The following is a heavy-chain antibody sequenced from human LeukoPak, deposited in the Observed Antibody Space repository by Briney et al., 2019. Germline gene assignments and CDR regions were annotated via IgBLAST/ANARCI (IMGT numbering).Heavy chain of an antibody. CDR1: GFTLSTYA. V-gene: IGHV3-23*01. J-gene: IGHJ1*01. D-gene: IGHD2-15*01. Sequence: GGSLRLSCAASGFTLSTYAMSWVRQTPGKGLEWVAATSSSDAGTYHADSVKGRFTISRDNSENTLYLQMISLGAEDTAVFYCAKDHKYCSGGGCYGDSEYLQHWGQGTLVTVSS. CDR3: AKDHKYCSGGGCYGDSEYLQH. CDR2: TSSSDAGT.